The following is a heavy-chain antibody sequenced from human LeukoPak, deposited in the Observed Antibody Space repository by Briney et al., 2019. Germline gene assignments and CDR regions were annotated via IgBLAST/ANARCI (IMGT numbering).Heavy chain of an antibody. D-gene: IGHD3-10*01. CDR3: ARGSPYYYGSGNWFGP. CDR1: GGSFSGYY. Sequence: PSETLSLTCAVYGGSFSGYYWSWIRQPPGKGLEWIGEINHSGSTNYNPSLKSRVTISVDTSKNQFSLKLSSVTAADTAVYYCARGSPYYYGSGNWFGPWGQGTLVTVSS. J-gene: IGHJ5*02. V-gene: IGHV4-34*01. CDR2: INHSGST.